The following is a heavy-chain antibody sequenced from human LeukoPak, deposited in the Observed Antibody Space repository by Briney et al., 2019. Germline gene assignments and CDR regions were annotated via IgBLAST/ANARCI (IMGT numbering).Heavy chain of an antibody. D-gene: IGHD2-15*01. J-gene: IGHJ4*02. Sequence: PSETLSLTCTVSGRSISSGDYYWSWIRQPPGKGQEWIGYIYYSGSTYYNPSLKSRVTISVDTSKNQFSLKLSSVTAADTAVYYCARNGVVAATKYFDYWGQGTLVTVSS. CDR1: GRSISSGDYY. CDR2: IYYSGST. V-gene: IGHV4-30-4*08. CDR3: ARNGVVAATKYFDY.